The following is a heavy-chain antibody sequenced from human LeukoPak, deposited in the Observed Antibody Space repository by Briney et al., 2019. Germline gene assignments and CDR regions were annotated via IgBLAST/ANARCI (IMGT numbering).Heavy chain of an antibody. J-gene: IGHJ4*02. CDR2: ISSSGSSI. CDR1: GFTFSDHY. D-gene: IGHD6-13*01. CDR3: ARVGGIAAAGTN. Sequence: GGSLRLSCAASGFTFSDHYMSWIRQAPGKGLEWVSYISSSGSSIYYADSVKGRFTISRDNSKNTLYLQMNSLRAEDTAVYYCARVGGIAAAGTNWGQGTLVTVSS. V-gene: IGHV3-11*04.